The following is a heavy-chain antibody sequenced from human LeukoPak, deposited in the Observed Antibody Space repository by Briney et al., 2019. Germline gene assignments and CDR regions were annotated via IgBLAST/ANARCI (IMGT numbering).Heavy chain of an antibody. CDR2: IKGKPDGGAI. CDR3: TTDPRY. CDR1: GLGRSFKETW. Sequence: GGSLRLSCSASGLGRSFKETWMSWVRRAPXEGLEWIGRIKGKPDGGAIDYIAPVRGRFSISRDDSKNLVFLQMDSLKIEDTAVYYCTTDPRYWGQGTMVTVSS. V-gene: IGHV3-15*01. J-gene: IGHJ4*02.